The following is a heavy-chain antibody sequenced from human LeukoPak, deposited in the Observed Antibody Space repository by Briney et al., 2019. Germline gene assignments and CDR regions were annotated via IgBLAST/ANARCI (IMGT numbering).Heavy chain of an antibody. CDR1: GYTFTSNY. V-gene: IGHV1-46*01. CDR2: IYPRDGST. CDR3: ARDQEGFDY. J-gene: IGHJ4*02. Sequence: ASVKVSCKASGYTFTSNYIHWVRQAPGQGLKWMGMIYPRDGSTSYAQKFQGRVTVTRDTSTSTVYMELSGLRSEDTAVYYCARDQEGFDYWGQGTLVTVSS.